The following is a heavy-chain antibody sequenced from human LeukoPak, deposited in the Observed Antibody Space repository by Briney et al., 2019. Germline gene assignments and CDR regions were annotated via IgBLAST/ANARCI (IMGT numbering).Heavy chain of an antibody. Sequence: GGSLRLSCAASGFTFSSHGMNWVRQAPGKGLEWVSYITNGGSTIHHADSVKGRFTISRDNAKKTLYLQMNSLRAEDTAVYYCARSIGLTGGGVDVWGQGTTVTVSS. J-gene: IGHJ6*02. CDR3: ARSIGLTGGGVDV. CDR1: GFTFSSHG. D-gene: IGHD3-9*01. V-gene: IGHV3-48*04. CDR2: ITNGGSTI.